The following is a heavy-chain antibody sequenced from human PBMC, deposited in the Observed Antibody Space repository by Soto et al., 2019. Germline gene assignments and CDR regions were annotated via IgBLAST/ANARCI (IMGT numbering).Heavy chain of an antibody. J-gene: IGHJ6*02. CDR3: ARDHYDGMDV. CDR2: INPNSGGT. Sequence: ASVNVSCKSSGYTFTGYYMHWVRQAPGQGLEWMGWINPNSGGTNYAQKFQGRVTMTRDMSISTAYMELSRLRSDDTAVYYCARDHYDGMDVWGQGTTVTVSS. CDR1: GYTFTGYY. V-gene: IGHV1-2*02.